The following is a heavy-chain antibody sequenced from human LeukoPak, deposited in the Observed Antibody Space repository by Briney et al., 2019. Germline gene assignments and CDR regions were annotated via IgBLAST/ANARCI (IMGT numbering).Heavy chain of an antibody. D-gene: IGHD3-16*01. J-gene: IGHJ4*02. V-gene: IGHV4-59*01. Sequence: SESLSLTCTVSGGSISSYYRSWIRQPPGKGLEWIGYIYYSGSTNYNPSLKSRVTISVDTSKNQLSLKLSAVTAADTAVYDWARVGGRRDFVDYWGQGTLVTVSS. CDR2: IYYSGST. CDR1: GGSISSYY. CDR3: ARVGGRRDFVDY.